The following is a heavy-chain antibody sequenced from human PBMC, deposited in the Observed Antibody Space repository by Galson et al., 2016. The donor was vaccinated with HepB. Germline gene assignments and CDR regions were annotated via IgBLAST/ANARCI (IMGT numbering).Heavy chain of an antibody. CDR3: ASAADPRGPWGHPFYY. CDR2: INPSGGST. Sequence: SVKVSCKASGYTFTDYYIHWVRQAPGQGLEWMGWINPSGGSTNYAQNFQGRVSMTRDTSKSTVYQELSSLRSDDAAVYLCASAADPRGPWGHPFYYWGQGTLVTVSS. V-gene: IGHV1-46*01. CDR1: GYTFTDYY. J-gene: IGHJ4*02. D-gene: IGHD3-16*01.